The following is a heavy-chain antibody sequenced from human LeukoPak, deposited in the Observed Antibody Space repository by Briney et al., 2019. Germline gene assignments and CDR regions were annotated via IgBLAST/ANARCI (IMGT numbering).Heavy chain of an antibody. CDR2: ISTSSSYT. V-gene: IGHV3-11*05. Sequence: GGSLRLSCAASGFTVSSNYMSWVRQAPGKGLEWVSYISTSSSYTNYADSVKGRFTIASDNAKNSLYLQMNSLRAEDTAVYYCAREVGATTTAAFDIWGQGTLVTVSS. CDR1: GFTVSSNY. J-gene: IGHJ3*02. D-gene: IGHD1-26*01. CDR3: AREVGATTTAAFDI.